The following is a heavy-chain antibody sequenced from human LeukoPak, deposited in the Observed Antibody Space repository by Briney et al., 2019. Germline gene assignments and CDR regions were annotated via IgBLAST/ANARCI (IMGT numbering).Heavy chain of an antibody. D-gene: IGHD7-27*01. V-gene: IGHV3-23*01. J-gene: IGHJ4*02. CDR3: AKDPTGDPDYFDY. CDR1: GFTFSSYA. Sequence: PGGSLRLSCAASGFTFSSYAMSWVRQAPGKGLEWVSGISGRGGSTYYADSVKGRFTISRDNSRNTLYLQMNSLRADDTAVYYCAKDPTGDPDYFDYWGQGTLVTVSS. CDR2: ISGRGGST.